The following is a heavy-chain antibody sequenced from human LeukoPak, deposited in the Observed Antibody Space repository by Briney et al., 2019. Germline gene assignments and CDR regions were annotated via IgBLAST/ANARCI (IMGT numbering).Heavy chain of an antibody. D-gene: IGHD2-15*01. Sequence: GGSLRLSCTASGFTFGDYAMNWVRQAPGKGLEWVGFIRSKAYGGTTEYAASVKGRFTISRDDSKRIAYLQMNSQKTEGTAAYYCTSMKSRLVVEAAEIVNWGQGTLVTVSS. J-gene: IGHJ4*02. V-gene: IGHV3-49*04. CDR2: IRSKAYGGTT. CDR3: TSMKSRLVVEAAEIVN. CDR1: GFTFGDYA.